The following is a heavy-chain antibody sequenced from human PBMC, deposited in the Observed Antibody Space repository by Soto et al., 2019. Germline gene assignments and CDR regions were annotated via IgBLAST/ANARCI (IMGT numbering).Heavy chain of an antibody. Sequence: SQTLSLTCAISGDSVSSNSAAWNWIRQSPSRGLEWLGRTYYRSKWYNDYAVSVKSRITINPDTSKNQFSLQLNSVTPEDTAVYYCARDASEDIVVVPAAWDYYGMDVWGQGTTVTVSS. CDR2: TYYRSKWYN. V-gene: IGHV6-1*01. CDR1: GDSVSSNSAA. CDR3: ARDASEDIVVVPAAWDYYGMDV. D-gene: IGHD2-2*01. J-gene: IGHJ6*02.